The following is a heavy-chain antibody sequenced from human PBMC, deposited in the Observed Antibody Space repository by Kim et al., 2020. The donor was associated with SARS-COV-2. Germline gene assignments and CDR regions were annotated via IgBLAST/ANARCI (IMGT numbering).Heavy chain of an antibody. D-gene: IGHD3-22*01. V-gene: IGHV3-30*18. J-gene: IGHJ6*02. CDR1: GFTFSSYG. CDR2: ISYDGSNK. CDR3: AKETGDSSGCPSV. Sequence: GGSLRLSCAASGFTFSSYGMHWVRQAPGKGLEWVAVISYDGSNKYYADSVKGRFTISRDNSKNTLYLQMNSLRAEDTAVYYCAKETGDSSGCPSVWGQGTTVSVSS.